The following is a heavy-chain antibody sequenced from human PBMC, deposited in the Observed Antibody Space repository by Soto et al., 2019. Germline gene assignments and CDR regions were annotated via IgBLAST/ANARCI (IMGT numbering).Heavy chain of an antibody. CDR2: INHSGST. D-gene: IGHD6-13*01. J-gene: IGHJ4*02. Sequence: EPLSLTCAVYGGSFSGYYWSWIRQPPGKGLEWIGEINHSGSTNYNPSLKSRVTISVDTSKNQFSLKLSSVTAADTAVYYCARARYSPQPEHKNVFDYWGQGTLVTVSS. CDR1: GGSFSGYY. V-gene: IGHV4-34*01. CDR3: ARARYSPQPEHKNVFDY.